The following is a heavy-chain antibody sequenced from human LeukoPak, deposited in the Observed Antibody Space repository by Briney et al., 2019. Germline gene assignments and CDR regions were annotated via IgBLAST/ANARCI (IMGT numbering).Heavy chain of an antibody. Sequence: PPETLSLTCTVSGGSISSGGYFWSWIRQHPGKGLEWIGYIYYSGITYYNPSLESRVTMSVDTSKNQFSLELSSVAAADTAVYYCARESGLMKEYQTVSDVWGNGTTVTVSS. CDR3: ARESGLMKEYQTVSDV. J-gene: IGHJ6*04. CDR2: IYYSGIT. D-gene: IGHD2-2*01. CDR1: GGSISSGGYF. V-gene: IGHV4-31*03.